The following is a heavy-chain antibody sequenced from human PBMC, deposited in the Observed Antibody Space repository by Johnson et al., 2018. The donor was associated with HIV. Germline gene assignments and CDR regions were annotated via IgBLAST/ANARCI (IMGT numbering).Heavy chain of an antibody. CDR3: TTDGAPAKYYDSRGYYRDVFDI. CDR2: ISYDGSNK. CDR1: GFTFSSYA. J-gene: IGHJ3*02. Sequence: QVQLVESGGGVVQPGRSLRLSCAASGFTFSSYAMHWVRQAPGKGLEWVAVISYDGSNKYYADSVKGRFTISRDDSRNTLYLQMHSLKTEDTAVYYCTTDGAPAKYYDSRGYYRDVFDIWGQGTMVTVSS. V-gene: IGHV3-30-3*01. D-gene: IGHD3-22*01.